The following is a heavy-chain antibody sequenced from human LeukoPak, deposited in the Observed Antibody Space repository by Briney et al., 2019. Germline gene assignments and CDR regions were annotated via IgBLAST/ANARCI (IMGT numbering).Heavy chain of an antibody. D-gene: IGHD3-3*01. V-gene: IGHV3-23*01. CDR1: GFTFSSYA. CDR2: ISGSGDST. CDR3: AKDPADFWSGYYNHFDY. J-gene: IGHJ4*02. Sequence: PGGSLRLSCAASGFTFSSYAMSWVRQAPGKGLEWVSAISGSGDSTYYADSVKGRFTISRDNSKNTLYLQMNSLRAEDTAVYYCAKDPADFWSGYYNHFDYWGQGTLVTVSS.